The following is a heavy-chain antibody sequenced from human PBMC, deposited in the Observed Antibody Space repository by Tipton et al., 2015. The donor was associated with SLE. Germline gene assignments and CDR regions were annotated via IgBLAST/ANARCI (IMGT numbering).Heavy chain of an antibody. CDR3: ARGVVAGPSGFDY. J-gene: IGHJ4*02. V-gene: IGHV4-61*05. CDR2: IYYSGST. D-gene: IGHD6-19*01. Sequence: TLSLTCTVSGGSISSSSYYWSWIRQPPGKGLEWIGYIYYSGSTNYNPSLKSRVTMSVDTSKNQFSLKLSSVTAADTAVYYCARGVVAGPSGFDYWGQGTLVTVSS. CDR1: GGSISSSSYY.